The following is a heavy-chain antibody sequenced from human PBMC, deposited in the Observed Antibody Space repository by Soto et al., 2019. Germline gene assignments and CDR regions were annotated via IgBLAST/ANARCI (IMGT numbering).Heavy chain of an antibody. J-gene: IGHJ3*02. V-gene: IGHV1-2*04. CDR1: GYTFTCYY. CDR2: INPNSGGT. D-gene: IGHD2-15*01. Sequence: ASVKVSCKASGYTFTCYYMHWVRQAPGQGLEWMGWINPNSGGTNYAQKFQGWVTMTRDTSISTAYMELSRLRSDDTAVYYCARGLGYCSGGSCLIGAFDIWGQGTMVTVSS. CDR3: ARGLGYCSGGSCLIGAFDI.